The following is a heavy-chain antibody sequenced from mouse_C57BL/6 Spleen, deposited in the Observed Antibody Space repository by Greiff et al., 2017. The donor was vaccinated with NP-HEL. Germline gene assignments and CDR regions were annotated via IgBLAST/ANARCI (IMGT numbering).Heavy chain of an antibody. Sequence: EVKLMESGAELVRPGASVKLSCTASGFNIKDDYMHWVKQRPEQGLEWIGWIDPENGDTEYASKFQGKATITADTSSNTAYLQLSSLTSEDTAVYYCTTEGLFTDYWGQGTTLTVSS. D-gene: IGHD1-1*01. CDR1: GFNIKDDY. V-gene: IGHV14-4*01. CDR2: IDPENGDT. J-gene: IGHJ2*01. CDR3: TTEGLFTDY.